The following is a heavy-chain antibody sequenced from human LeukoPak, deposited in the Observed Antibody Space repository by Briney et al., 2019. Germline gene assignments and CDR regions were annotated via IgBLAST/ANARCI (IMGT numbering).Heavy chain of an antibody. CDR3: ARDLNQYATGAFDV. CDR1: GGSISSGDY. CDR2: FYHSGTT. J-gene: IGHJ3*01. Sequence: PSQTLSLTCTVSGGSISSGDYWGWIRQPPGKGLEWIGSFYHSGTTYYNPSLKSRVTISVDTSKNQFSLKLSSVTAADTAVYYCARDLNQYATGAFDVWGQGTMVTVSS. V-gene: IGHV4-38-2*02. D-gene: IGHD1-14*01.